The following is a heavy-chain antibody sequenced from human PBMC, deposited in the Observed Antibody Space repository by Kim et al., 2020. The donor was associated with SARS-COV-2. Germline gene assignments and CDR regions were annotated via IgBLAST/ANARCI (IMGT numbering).Heavy chain of an antibody. Sequence: GGSLRLSCAASGFTFSSYSMNWVRQAPGKGLEWVSSISSSSSYIYYADSVKGRFTISRDNAKNSLYLQMNSLRAEDTAVYYCARGGLRFRHFDYWGQGTLVTVSS. D-gene: IGHD4-17*01. CDR2: ISSSSSYI. V-gene: IGHV3-21*01. J-gene: IGHJ4*02. CDR1: GFTFSSYS. CDR3: ARGGLRFRHFDY.